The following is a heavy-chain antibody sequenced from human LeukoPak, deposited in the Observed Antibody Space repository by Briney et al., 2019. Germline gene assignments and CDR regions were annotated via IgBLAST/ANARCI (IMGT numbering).Heavy chain of an antibody. D-gene: IGHD3-10*01. V-gene: IGHV4-34*01. Sequence: PSETLSLTCAVYGGSFSGYYWSWIRQPPGKGLEWIGEINHSGSTNYNPSLKSRVTISVDTSKNQFSLKLSSVTAADTAVYYCARGPLLLWLQPRAEYFQHWGQGTLVTVSS. CDR3: ARGPLLLWLQPRAEYFQH. CDR2: INHSGST. J-gene: IGHJ1*01. CDR1: GGSFSGYY.